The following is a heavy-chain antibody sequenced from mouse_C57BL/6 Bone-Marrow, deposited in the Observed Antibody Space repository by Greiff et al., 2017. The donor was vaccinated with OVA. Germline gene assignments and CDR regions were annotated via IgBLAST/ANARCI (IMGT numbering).Heavy chain of an antibody. Sequence: QVQLKQPGAELVMPGASVKLSCKASGYTFTSYWMHWVKQRPGKGLEWIGEIDPSDRYTNYNQKIQGKSTLTVDKSSSTAYMQLSSLTSEASAVYYCARWTGYWYFDVWGTGTTVTVSS. V-gene: IGHV1-69*01. CDR2: IDPSDRYT. CDR3: ARWTGYWYFDV. D-gene: IGHD4-1*01. CDR1: GYTFTSYW. J-gene: IGHJ1*03.